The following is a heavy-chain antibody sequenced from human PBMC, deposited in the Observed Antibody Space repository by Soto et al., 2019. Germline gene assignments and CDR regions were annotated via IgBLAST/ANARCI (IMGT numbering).Heavy chain of an antibody. Sequence: SETLSLTCAVYGGSFSGYSWSWIRQPPGKGLQWIGEINHSGDTNSNPSLKSRVTISIDTSTNQFSLKLSSVTAADTAVYYCARVRIYCTNGVCYYYYYYVDVWGKGTTVTVSS. CDR3: ARVRIYCTNGVCYYYYYYVDV. V-gene: IGHV4-34*01. CDR1: GGSFSGYS. D-gene: IGHD2-8*01. J-gene: IGHJ6*03. CDR2: INHSGDT.